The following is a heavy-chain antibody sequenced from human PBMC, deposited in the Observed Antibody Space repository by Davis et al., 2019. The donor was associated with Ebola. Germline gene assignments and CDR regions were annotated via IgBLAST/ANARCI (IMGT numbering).Heavy chain of an antibody. V-gene: IGHV3-21*04. Sequence: GESLKIPCAASGFTLSSYSMNWVRQAPGKGLEWVSSISSSSSYIYYADSVKGRLTISRDNAKNSLYLQMNSLRAEDTALYYCAKDIMFRGAAAILWFDPWGQGTLVTGSS. J-gene: IGHJ5*02. D-gene: IGHD2-2*01. CDR1: GFTLSSYS. CDR3: AKDIMFRGAAAILWFDP. CDR2: ISSSSSYI.